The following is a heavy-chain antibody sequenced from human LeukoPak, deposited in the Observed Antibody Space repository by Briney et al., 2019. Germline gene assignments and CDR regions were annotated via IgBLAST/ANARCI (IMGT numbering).Heavy chain of an antibody. CDR1: GGSISSSSYY. Sequence: MTSETLSLTCTVSGGSISSSSYYWSWIRQPPGKGLEWIGEINHSGSTNYNPSLKSRVTLSVDTSKNQFSLNLISVTAADTAVYYCARRQQVSPFDYWGQGTLATVSS. V-gene: IGHV4-39*07. D-gene: IGHD6-13*01. J-gene: IGHJ4*02. CDR3: ARRQQVSPFDY. CDR2: INHSGST.